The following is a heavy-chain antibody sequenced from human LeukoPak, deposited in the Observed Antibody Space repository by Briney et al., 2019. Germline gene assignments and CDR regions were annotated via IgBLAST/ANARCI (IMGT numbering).Heavy chain of an antibody. CDR2: IKQDGSEK. Sequence: GGSLRLSCAASGFPFSSYWMSWVRQAPGKGLEWVANIKQDGSEKYYVDSVKGRFTISRDNAKNSLYLQMNSLRGDDTAVYYCAKDGRIAAALGGFDPWGQGTLVTVSS. J-gene: IGHJ5*02. CDR1: GFPFSSYW. D-gene: IGHD6-13*01. V-gene: IGHV3-7*01. CDR3: AKDGRIAAALGGFDP.